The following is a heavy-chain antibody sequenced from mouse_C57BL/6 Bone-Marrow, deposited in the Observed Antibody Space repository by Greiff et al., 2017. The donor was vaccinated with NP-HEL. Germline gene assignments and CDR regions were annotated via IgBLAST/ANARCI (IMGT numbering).Heavy chain of an antibody. Sequence: VQLQQSGAELVKPGASVKMSCKASGYTFTTYPIEWVKQNHGKSLEWIGNFHPYNDDTEYNEKLKNKDTLNVEKSSITFYLVLSLLTSDDSSVYYCARGGNYWYYFDYWGQGTTLTVSS. V-gene: IGHV1-47*01. D-gene: IGHD2-1*01. CDR1: GYTFTTYP. CDR2: FHPYNDDT. J-gene: IGHJ2*01. CDR3: ARGGNYWYYFDY.